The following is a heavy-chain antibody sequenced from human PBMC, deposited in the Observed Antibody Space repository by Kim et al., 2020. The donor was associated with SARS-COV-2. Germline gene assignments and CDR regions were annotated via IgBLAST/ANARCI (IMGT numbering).Heavy chain of an antibody. CDR3: ARESNGGHSSSSYYYYGMDV. V-gene: IGHV4-59*01. J-gene: IGHJ6*02. CDR2: IYYSGST. CDR1: GGSISSYY. D-gene: IGHD6-6*01. Sequence: SETLSLTCTVSGGSISSYYWSWIRQPPGKGLEWIGYIYYSGSTNYNPSLKSRVTISVDTSKNQFSLKLSSVTAADTAVYYCARESNGGHSSSSYYYYGMDVWGQGTTVTVSS.